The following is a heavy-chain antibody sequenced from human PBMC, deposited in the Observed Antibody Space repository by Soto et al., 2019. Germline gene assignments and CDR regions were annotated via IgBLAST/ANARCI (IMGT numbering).Heavy chain of an antibody. CDR3: ARGRRSMLQLRGDFAY. J-gene: IGHJ4*02. CDR2: ISHTGIT. V-gene: IGHV4-59*01. D-gene: IGHD5-18*01. Sequence: SETLSLTCTVSGGSISGYFWTWIRQPPGKGLEWIGYISHTGITNYNSSLKSRVTMSVDTSKNQFSLRVSSLTAADTAVYYCARGRRSMLQLRGDFAYWGQGTLVTVSS. CDR1: GGSISGYF.